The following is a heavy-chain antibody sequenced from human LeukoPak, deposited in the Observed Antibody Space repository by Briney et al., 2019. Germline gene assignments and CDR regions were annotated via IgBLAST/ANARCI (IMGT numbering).Heavy chain of an antibody. D-gene: IGHD3-22*01. CDR1: GGSISSYY. J-gene: IGHJ4*02. V-gene: IGHV4-59*01. CDR3: ARAMIVEEGFDY. Sequence: SETLSLTCTVSGGSISSYYWSWIRQPPGKALEWIGYIYYSGSTNYNPSLKSRVTISVDTSKNQFSLKLSSVTAADTAAYYCARAMIVEEGFDYWGQGTLVTVSS. CDR2: IYYSGST.